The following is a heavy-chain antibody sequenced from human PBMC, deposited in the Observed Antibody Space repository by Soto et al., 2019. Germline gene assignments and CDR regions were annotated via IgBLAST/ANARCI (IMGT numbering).Heavy chain of an antibody. V-gene: IGHV3-7*01. CDR3: ARDGPMIVEPGFDY. D-gene: IGHD3-22*01. CDR1: GFTFSSYW. CDR2: IKQDGSEK. J-gene: IGHJ4*02. Sequence: EVQLVESGGGLVQPGGSLRLSCAASGFTFSSYWMSWVRQAPGKGLEWVANIKQDGSEKYYVDSVKGRFTISRDNAKNSLYLQMNSLRAEDTAVYYCARDGPMIVEPGFDYWGLGTLVSVSS.